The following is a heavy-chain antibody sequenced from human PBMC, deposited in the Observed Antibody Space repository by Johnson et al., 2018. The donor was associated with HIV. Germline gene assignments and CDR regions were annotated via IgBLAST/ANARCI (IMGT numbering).Heavy chain of an antibody. V-gene: IGHV3-30*04. CDR2: ISYDGINK. Sequence: QVQLVESGGGVVQPGRSLRLSCAASGFTFSSCAMHWVRQAPGKGLEWETIISYDGINKYYAESVKGRFTISRDNSKNTLYLQMNSLRAEDTAVYYCARDNLRQLDAFDIWGQGTMVTVSS. J-gene: IGHJ3*02. D-gene: IGHD3-16*01. CDR3: ARDNLRQLDAFDI. CDR1: GFTFSSCA.